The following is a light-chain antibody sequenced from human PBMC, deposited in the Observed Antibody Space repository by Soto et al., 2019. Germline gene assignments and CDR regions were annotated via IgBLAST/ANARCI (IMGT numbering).Light chain of an antibody. V-gene: IGLV1-40*01. CDR1: SSNIGAGYD. Sequence: QSVLTQPPSVSGAPGQRVTISCTGSSSNIGAGYDVHWYQQLPGRAHKLLIYGNTHRPSRVPDRFSGSKSGTAASLAITGLHGEDEADYYCLSFGSSRSVVFGGGTQLTVL. J-gene: IGLJ2*01. CDR2: GNT. CDR3: LSFGSSRSVV.